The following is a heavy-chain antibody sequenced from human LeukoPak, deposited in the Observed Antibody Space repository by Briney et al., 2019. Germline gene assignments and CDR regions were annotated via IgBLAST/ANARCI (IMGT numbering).Heavy chain of an antibody. CDR1: GFTFSSYA. J-gene: IGHJ4*02. Sequence: GGSLRLSCAASGFTFSSYAMHWVRQAPGKGLEWVAVISYDGSNKYYADSVKGRFTISRDNSKNTLYLQMNSLRAEDTAVYYCAKGFRYYYDSSGYPDYWGQGTLVTVSS. D-gene: IGHD3-22*01. CDR2: ISYDGSNK. V-gene: IGHV3-30-3*01. CDR3: AKGFRYYYDSSGYPDY.